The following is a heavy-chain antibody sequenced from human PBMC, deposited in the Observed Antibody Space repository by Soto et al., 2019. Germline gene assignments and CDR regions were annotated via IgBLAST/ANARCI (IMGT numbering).Heavy chain of an antibody. CDR1: GDSISPHY. J-gene: IGHJ4*02. V-gene: IGHV4-59*08. D-gene: IGHD3-22*01. CDR2: IHYSGST. CDR3: ASLPSSGVNPPFDY. Sequence: QVQLQESGPRLVKPSETLSLTCAVSGDSISPHYWSWVRQPPGKGLEFIAYIHYSGSTVYNPSLKSRVTISLDTSKNPFSLKVTSVTAADTAVYYCASLPSSGVNPPFDYWGQGMLVTVSS.